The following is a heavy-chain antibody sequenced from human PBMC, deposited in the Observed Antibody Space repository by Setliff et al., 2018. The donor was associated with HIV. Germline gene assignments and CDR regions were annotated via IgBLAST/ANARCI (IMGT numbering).Heavy chain of an antibody. V-gene: IGHV3-20*04. CDR2: ISWNGDST. J-gene: IGHJ4*02. CDR3: ARDYMWAFDY. CDR1: GFTFSSYV. Sequence: GGSLRLSCGASGFTFSSYVMSWVRQAPGKGLEWICGISWNGDSTNYADSVKGRFTISRDNAKNSLYLQMNSLRAEDTALYYCARDYMWAFDYWGRGTLVTVSS. D-gene: IGHD1-26*01.